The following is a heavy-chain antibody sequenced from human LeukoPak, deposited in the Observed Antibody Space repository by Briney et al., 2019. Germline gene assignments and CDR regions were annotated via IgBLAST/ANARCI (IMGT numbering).Heavy chain of an antibody. V-gene: IGHV1-2*02. CDR3: ARDLHWGPDY. CDR2: INPNTGDT. Sequence: ASMKVSCKASGYTFTGYYMHLVRQAPGQGLEWMGWINPNTGDTNYAQKFRGRVTKTRDTSISTAYMELSRLRSDDTAVYYCARDLHWGPDYWGQGTLVTVSS. D-gene: IGHD7-27*01. J-gene: IGHJ4*02. CDR1: GYTFTGYY.